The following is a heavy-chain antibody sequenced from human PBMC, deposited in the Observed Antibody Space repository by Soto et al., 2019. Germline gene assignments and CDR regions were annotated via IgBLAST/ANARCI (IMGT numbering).Heavy chain of an antibody. CDR2: ISAYNGNT. CDR1: GYTFTSYG. Sequence: ASVKVSCKASGYTFTSYGISWVRQAPGQGLEWMGWISAYNGNTNYAQKLRGRVTMTTDTSTSTAYMELRSLRSDDTAVYYCARERAARAHPLDHDAFDIWGQGTMVTVSS. J-gene: IGHJ3*02. D-gene: IGHD6-6*01. V-gene: IGHV1-18*01. CDR3: ARERAARAHPLDHDAFDI.